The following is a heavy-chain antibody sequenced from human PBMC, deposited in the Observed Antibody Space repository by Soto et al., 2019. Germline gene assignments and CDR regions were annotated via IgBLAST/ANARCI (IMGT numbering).Heavy chain of an antibody. CDR1: GYTFTGYY. Sequence: ASVKVSCKASGYTFTGYYMHWVRQAPGQGLEWMGWINPNSGGTNYAQKFQGWVTMTRDTSISTAYMELSRLRSDDTAVYYCARGVGDYYGSGSYSETPHYYYYGMDVWGQGTTVTVSS. CDR3: ARGVGDYYGSGSYSETPHYYYYGMDV. D-gene: IGHD3-10*01. CDR2: INPNSGGT. V-gene: IGHV1-2*04. J-gene: IGHJ6*02.